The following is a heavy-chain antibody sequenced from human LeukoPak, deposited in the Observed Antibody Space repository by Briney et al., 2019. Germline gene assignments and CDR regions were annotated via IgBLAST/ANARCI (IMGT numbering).Heavy chain of an antibody. D-gene: IGHD2-21*02. CDR3: VIFTDYYFDY. CDR2: IYYSGST. V-gene: IGHV4-61*01. Sequence: PSETLSLTCTVSGGSISSSSYYWSWIRQPPGKGLEWIGYIYYSGSTNYNPSLKSRVTISVDTSKNQFSLKLSSVTAADTAVYYCVIFTDYYFDYWGQGTLVTVSS. CDR1: GGSISSSSYY. J-gene: IGHJ4*02.